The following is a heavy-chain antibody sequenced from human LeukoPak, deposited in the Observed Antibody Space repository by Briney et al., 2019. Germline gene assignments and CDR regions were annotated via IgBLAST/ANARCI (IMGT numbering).Heavy chain of an antibody. CDR2: ITSSSYI. V-gene: IGHV3-21*01. J-gene: IGHJ6*03. CDR1: GFTFSSYS. CDR3: ARGSRDYSTKGPYYYYYMDV. Sequence: GGSLRLSCAASGFTFSSYSMNWVRQAPGKGLEWVSSITSSSYIYYADSVKGRFTISRDNAKNSLYLQMNSLRAEDTAVYYCARGSRDYSTKGPYYYYYMDVWGKGTTVTVSS. D-gene: IGHD4-11*01.